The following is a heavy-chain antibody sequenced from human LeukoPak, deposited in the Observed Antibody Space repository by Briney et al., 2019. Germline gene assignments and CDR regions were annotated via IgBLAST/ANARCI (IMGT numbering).Heavy chain of an antibody. CDR1: GFTFSSYG. CDR2: ISNDGSKE. D-gene: IGHD5-18*01. V-gene: IGHV3-30*18. J-gene: IGHJ4*02. CDR3: AKAHNPSTQLWCSLDY. Sequence: GGSLRLSCAASGFTFSSYGMHWVRQAPGKGLEWVALISNDGSKEYYSDSVKGRFTISRDNSKNTLYLHMNSLRAADTAVYYCAKAHNPSTQLWCSLDYWGQGTLVTVSS.